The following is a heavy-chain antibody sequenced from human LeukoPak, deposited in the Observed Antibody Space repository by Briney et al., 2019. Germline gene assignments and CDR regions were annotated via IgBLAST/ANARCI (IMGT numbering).Heavy chain of an antibody. D-gene: IGHD3-16*01. J-gene: IGHJ1*01. CDR3: AKDDDWGRYKH. CDR1: GFTFSSYC. Sequence: GGSLRLSCAASGFTFSSYCVNWVRQAPGKGLEWVSGISPSGGITYYTDSVKGRFTISRDNSKNTQSLQMNSLRAEDTAVYYCAKDDDWGRYKHWGRGTLVTVSS. CDR2: ISPSGGIT. V-gene: IGHV3-23*01.